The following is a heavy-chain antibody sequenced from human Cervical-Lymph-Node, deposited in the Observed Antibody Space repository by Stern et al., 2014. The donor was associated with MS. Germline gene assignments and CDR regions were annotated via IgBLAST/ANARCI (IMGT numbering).Heavy chain of an antibody. CDR2: ISWNSMKI. D-gene: IGHD3-3*01. CDR1: GFTFDDYA. V-gene: IGHV3-9*01. Sequence: QLVESGGGLVLPGRSLRLSCVASGFTFDDYAMPWVRQRPGEGLEWVGGISWNSMKIGYGDSVKGRFTISRDNAKNSLYLEMNSLRGEDTALYYCAKDGALEWLSYMDVWGQGTTVTVSS. CDR3: AKDGALEWLSYMDV. J-gene: IGHJ6*03.